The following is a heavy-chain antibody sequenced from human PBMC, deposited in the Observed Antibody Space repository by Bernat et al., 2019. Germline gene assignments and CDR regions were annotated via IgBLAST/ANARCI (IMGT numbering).Heavy chain of an antibody. CDR3: ARDVDYNNGHPDY. Sequence: QVQLVESGGGLVKPGGSLRLSCAASGFTFVDYYMSWIRQAPGKGPEWVAYITTGSRYTNYADSVKGRFTISRDNAKNSLYLQMNSLRADDTAVYYCARDVDYNNGHPDYWGQGTLVTVSS. CDR2: ITTGSRYT. V-gene: IGHV3-11*05. CDR1: GFTFVDYY. D-gene: IGHD3-22*01. J-gene: IGHJ4*02.